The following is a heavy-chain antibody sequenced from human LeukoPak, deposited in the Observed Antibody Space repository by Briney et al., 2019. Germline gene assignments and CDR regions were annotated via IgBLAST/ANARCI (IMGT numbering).Heavy chain of an antibody. D-gene: IGHD6-19*01. V-gene: IGHV1-18*01. Sequence: ASVKVSCTASGYTFTSYGISWVRQAPGQGLEWMGWISGYNGNTNYAQKFQGRVTMSTDTSTSTAYMGLRSLRSDDTAVYYCARADIRAIASSGWYGFDYWGQGTLVTVSS. J-gene: IGHJ4*02. CDR3: ARADIRAIASSGWYGFDY. CDR2: ISGYNGNT. CDR1: GYTFTSYG.